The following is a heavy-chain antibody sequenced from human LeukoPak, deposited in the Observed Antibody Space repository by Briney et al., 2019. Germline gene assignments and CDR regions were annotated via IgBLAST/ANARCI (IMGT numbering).Heavy chain of an antibody. CDR1: GYTFTGYY. V-gene: IGHV1-2*02. J-gene: IGHJ4*02. Sequence: EASVKLSCTASGYTFTGYYMHWGRHAPGPGLEWVGGMNPNSGGTNYAHKFQGRVTVTRDTSISTGYMELSGLRSDDTDVYYCPTLVIAVAGGFGDYWGQGTLVTVSS. CDR2: MNPNSGGT. CDR3: PTLVIAVAGGFGDY. D-gene: IGHD6-19*01.